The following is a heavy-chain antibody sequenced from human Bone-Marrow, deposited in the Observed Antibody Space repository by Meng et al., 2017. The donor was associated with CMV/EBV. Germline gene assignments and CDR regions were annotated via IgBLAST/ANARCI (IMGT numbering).Heavy chain of an antibody. D-gene: IGHD2-2*02. V-gene: IGHV3-48*03. CDR3: ARVAQYCSSTSCYRRYYFDY. J-gene: IGHJ4*02. CDR1: GFTFSSYE. CDR2: ISSSGSTI. Sequence: GESLKISCAASGFTFSSYEMNWVRQAPGKGLEWVSYISSSGSTIYYADSVKGRFTISRDNAKNSLYLQMNSLRAEDTAVFYCARVAQYCSSTSCYRRYYFDYWGQGTLVTVSS.